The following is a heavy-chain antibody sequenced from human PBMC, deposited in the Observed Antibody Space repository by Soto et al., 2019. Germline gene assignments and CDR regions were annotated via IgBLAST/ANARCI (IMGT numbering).Heavy chain of an antibody. CDR3: VRKNDYGDYVNFDY. D-gene: IGHD4-17*01. J-gene: IGHJ4*02. V-gene: IGHV4-59*01. CDR2: LYYSGST. Sequence: SETLSLTCSVSRGSISSYYWTWIRQPPGKGLEWIGYLYYSGSTNYSPSLKSRVTISVDSSKKQFSLKLSSVTAADTAVYYCVRKNDYGDYVNFDYWGQGTLVTVSS. CDR1: RGSISSYY.